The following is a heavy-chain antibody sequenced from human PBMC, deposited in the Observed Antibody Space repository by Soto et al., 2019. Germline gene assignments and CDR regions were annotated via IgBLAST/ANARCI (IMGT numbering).Heavy chain of an antibody. CDR3: ARDPHSLDY. CDR2: IRSYDDTK. CDR1: GFTFSSYS. V-gene: IGHV3-48*02. Sequence: GGSLRLSCATSGFTFSSYSMNWVRQAPGKGLEWISYIRSYDDTKLYADSVKGRFTISRDNAKNSLYLQMNNLRDDDTAVYYCARDPHSLDYWGQGTLVTVSS. J-gene: IGHJ4*02.